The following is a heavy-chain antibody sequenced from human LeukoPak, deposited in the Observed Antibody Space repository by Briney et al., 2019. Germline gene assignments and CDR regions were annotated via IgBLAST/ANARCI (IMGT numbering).Heavy chain of an antibody. V-gene: IGHV1-2*02. D-gene: IGHD1-26*01. CDR3: ARDRGELLVGAAYRYAFDI. CDR1: GYTFSGYF. CDR2: INPNSGGT. Sequence: ASVKVSCKASGYTFSGYFMHWVRQAPGQGLEWMGWINPNSGGTNYAQKFQGRVTMTRDTSISTAYMELSRLRSDDTAVYYCARDRGELLVGAAYRYAFDIWGQGTMVTVSS. J-gene: IGHJ3*02.